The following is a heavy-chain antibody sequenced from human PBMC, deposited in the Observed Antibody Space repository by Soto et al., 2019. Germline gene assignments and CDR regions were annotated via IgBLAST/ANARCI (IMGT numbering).Heavy chain of an antibody. D-gene: IGHD3-10*01. J-gene: IGHJ5*02. CDR3: ARDTYYYGSGSSLEGYNWFDP. V-gene: IGHV4-31*03. CDR2: IYYSGST. Sequence: QVQLQESGPGLVKPSQTLSLTCTVSGGSISSGGYYWSWIRQHPGKGLEWIGYIYYSGSTYYNPSLKSRVTISVDTSKNQFSLKLSSVTAADTAVYYCARDTYYYGSGSSLEGYNWFDPWGQGTLVTVSS. CDR1: GGSISSGGYY.